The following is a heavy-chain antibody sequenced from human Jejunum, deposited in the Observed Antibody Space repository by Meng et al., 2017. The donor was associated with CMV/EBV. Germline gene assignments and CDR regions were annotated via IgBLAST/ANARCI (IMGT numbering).Heavy chain of an antibody. CDR3: TKKSHYGDYTQWFDP. Sequence: SGFTFSGYAMTWVRQAPGKGLEWVSTIRSSNGDTYYADSVKGRFTISRDNSMSMLYLQMDSLRAEDTALYYCTKKSHYGDYTQWFDPWGQGTLVTVSS. D-gene: IGHD4-17*01. V-gene: IGHV3-23*01. CDR2: IRSSNGDT. CDR1: GFTFSGYA. J-gene: IGHJ5*02.